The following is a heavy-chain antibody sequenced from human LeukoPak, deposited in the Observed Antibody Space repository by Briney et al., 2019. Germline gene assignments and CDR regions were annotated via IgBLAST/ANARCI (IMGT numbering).Heavy chain of an antibody. V-gene: IGHV3-7*01. CDR3: MGENRAYLFGH. Sequence: GGSLRLSCAASGFTLSSYWMTWGRQAPGKGLEWVANIRQEGSEKNYVDSVKGRFTISRENAKNSLYLQMNSLRVEDTAVYFCMGENRAYLFGHWGQGTLVTVSS. CDR2: IRQEGSEK. J-gene: IGHJ1*01. D-gene: IGHD2-21*01. CDR1: GFTLSSYW.